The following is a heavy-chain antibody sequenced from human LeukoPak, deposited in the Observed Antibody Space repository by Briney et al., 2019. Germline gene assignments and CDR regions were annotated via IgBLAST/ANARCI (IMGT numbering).Heavy chain of an antibody. D-gene: IGHD2-15*01. CDR3: ARELLIVKENYYYYGMDV. CDR1: GGTFSSYA. CDR2: IIPIFGTA. Sequence: ASVTVSCKASGGTFSSYAISWVRQAPGQGLEWMGGIIPIFGTANYAQKFQGRVTITADESTSTAYMELSSLRSEDTAVYYCARELLIVKENYYYYGMDVWGQGTTVTVSS. V-gene: IGHV1-69*13. J-gene: IGHJ6*02.